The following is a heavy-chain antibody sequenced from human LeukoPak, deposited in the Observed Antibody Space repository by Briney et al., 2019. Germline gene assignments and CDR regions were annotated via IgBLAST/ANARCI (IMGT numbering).Heavy chain of an antibody. Sequence: SETLSLTCAVYGGSFSGYYWGWIRQPPGKGLEWLGSIYHSGSTYYNPSLKSRVTISVDTSKNQFSLKLSSVTAADTAVYYCARAPSGSYPYFDYWGQGTLVTVSS. CDR3: ARAPSGSYPYFDY. J-gene: IGHJ4*02. CDR2: IYHSGST. D-gene: IGHD1-26*01. V-gene: IGHV4-38-2*01. CDR1: GGSFSGYY.